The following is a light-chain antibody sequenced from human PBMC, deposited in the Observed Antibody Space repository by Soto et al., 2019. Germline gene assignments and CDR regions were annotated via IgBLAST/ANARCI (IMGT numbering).Light chain of an antibody. Sequence: DIQMTQSPSTLSASVGDRVTLTCRASQNINSWLAWYQQKPGKAPKLLIQKASSLESGVPSRFSGSGSGTEFTLTISSLQPDDFAPYYCQQYNTYSNTFGQGTELEIK. CDR1: QNINSW. V-gene: IGKV1-5*03. CDR3: QQYNTYSNT. CDR2: KAS. J-gene: IGKJ2*01.